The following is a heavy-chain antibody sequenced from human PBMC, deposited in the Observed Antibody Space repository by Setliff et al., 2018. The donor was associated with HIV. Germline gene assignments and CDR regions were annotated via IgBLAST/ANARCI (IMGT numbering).Heavy chain of an antibody. CDR1: GFTFSSYA. V-gene: IGHV3-23*01. CDR2: VSGSGAGT. J-gene: IGHJ6*02. Sequence: GGSLRLSCAASGFTFSSYAMSWVRQAPGKGLEWVSSVSGSGAGTYYADSVKGRFTISRDNSKDTFVLQMSSLRAEDTAVYYCARDVEHMMDVWGQGTTVTVSS. CDR3: ARDVEHMMDV.